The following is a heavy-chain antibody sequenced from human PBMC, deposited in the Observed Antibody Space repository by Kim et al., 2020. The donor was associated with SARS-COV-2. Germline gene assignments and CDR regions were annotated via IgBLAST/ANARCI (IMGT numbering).Heavy chain of an antibody. Sequence: ASVKVSCKASGYTFTCYAMNWVRQAPGQGLEWMGWINTNTGNPTYAQGFTGRFVFSLDTSVSTAYLQISSLKAEDTAVYYCARDGSGGAPDYYYYYMDVWGKGTTVTVSS. D-gene: IGHD3-10*01. CDR3: ARDGSGGAPDYYYYYMDV. CDR2: INTNTGNP. CDR1: GYTFTCYA. J-gene: IGHJ6*03. V-gene: IGHV7-4-1*02.